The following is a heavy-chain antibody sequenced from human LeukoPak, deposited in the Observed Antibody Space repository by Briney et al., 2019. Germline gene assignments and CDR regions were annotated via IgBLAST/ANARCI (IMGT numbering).Heavy chain of an antibody. CDR1: GFTVSSNY. V-gene: IGHV3-66*01. Sequence: GXSLRLSCAASGFTVSSNYMNWVRQAPGKGLEWVSIIYSGGDTYYTGSVKGRFTISRDNSKNTLYLQMNNLRADDTAVYYCTRGPGSTWYSDYWGQGTLVTVSS. J-gene: IGHJ4*02. D-gene: IGHD6-13*01. CDR2: IYSGGDT. CDR3: TRGPGSTWYSDY.